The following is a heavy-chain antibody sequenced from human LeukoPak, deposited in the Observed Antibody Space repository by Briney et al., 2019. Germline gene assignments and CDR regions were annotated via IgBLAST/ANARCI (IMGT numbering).Heavy chain of an antibody. Sequence: PGGSLRLSCAASGFTFSSYSMNWVRQAPGEGLEWVSSISSSSSYIYYADSVKGRFTISRDNAKNSLYLQMNSLRAEDTAVYYCARSQDIVVVVAAPYYYYMDVWGKGTTVTVSS. CDR3: ARSQDIVVVVAAPYYYYMDV. J-gene: IGHJ6*03. CDR2: ISSSSSYI. D-gene: IGHD2-15*01. CDR1: GFTFSSYS. V-gene: IGHV3-21*01.